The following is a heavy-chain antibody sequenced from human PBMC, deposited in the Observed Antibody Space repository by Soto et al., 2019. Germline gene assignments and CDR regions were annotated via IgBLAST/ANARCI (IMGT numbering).Heavy chain of an antibody. D-gene: IGHD3-3*01. J-gene: IGHJ4*02. Sequence: TSETLSLTCTVSGGSVSSGSYYWSWIRQPPGKGLEWIGYIYYSGSTNYNPSLKSRVTISVDTSKNQFSLKLSSVTAADTAVYYCATFSDFWSGYYFDYWGQGTLVTVSS. V-gene: IGHV4-61*01. CDR2: IYYSGST. CDR3: ATFSDFWSGYYFDY. CDR1: GGSVSSGSYY.